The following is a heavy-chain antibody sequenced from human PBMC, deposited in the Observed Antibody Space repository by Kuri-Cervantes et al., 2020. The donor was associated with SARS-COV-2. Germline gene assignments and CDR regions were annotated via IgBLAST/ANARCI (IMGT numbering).Heavy chain of an antibody. CDR3: ASSPVAAPSGAFDI. Sequence: GESLKISCAASGFTFSSYGMHWVRQAPGKGLEWVAFIRYDGSNKYYADSVKGRFTISRDNSKNTLYLQMNSLRAEDTAVYYCASSPVAAPSGAFDIWGQGTMVTVSS. CDR1: GFTFSSYG. CDR2: IRYDGSNK. J-gene: IGHJ3*02. V-gene: IGHV3-30*02. D-gene: IGHD6-19*01.